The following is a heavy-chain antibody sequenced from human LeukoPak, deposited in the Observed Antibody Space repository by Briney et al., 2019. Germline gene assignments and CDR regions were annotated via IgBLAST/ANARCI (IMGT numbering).Heavy chain of an antibody. J-gene: IGHJ3*01. V-gene: IGHV3-23*01. CDR2: ISSSGNNA. Sequence: GGSLRLSCALSGFTFKDAAMTWLRQAPGKGLEWVSLISSSGNNAYYADSVKGRFTISRDNSKNTLSLQMNSLRVEDTAIYYCAKEIQSSTWGLGTMVTVSS. CDR1: GFTFKDAA. CDR3: AKEIQSST. D-gene: IGHD5-18*01.